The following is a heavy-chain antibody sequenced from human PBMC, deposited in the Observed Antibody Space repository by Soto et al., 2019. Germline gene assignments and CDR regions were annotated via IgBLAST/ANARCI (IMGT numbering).Heavy chain of an antibody. D-gene: IGHD3-9*01. CDR3: AKDREYYDILTGPDY. CDR2: ISGSGGST. V-gene: IGHV3-23*01. CDR1: GFTFSSYA. Sequence: PGGSLRLSCAASGFTFSSYAMSWVRQAPGKGLEWVSAISGSGGSTYYAGSVKGRFTISRDNSKNTLYLQMNSLRAEDTAVYYCAKDREYYDILTGPDYWGQGTLVTVSS. J-gene: IGHJ4*02.